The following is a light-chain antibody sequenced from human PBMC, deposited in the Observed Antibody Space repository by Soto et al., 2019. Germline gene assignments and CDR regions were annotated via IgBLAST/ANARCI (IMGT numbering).Light chain of an antibody. CDR2: DSS. V-gene: IGKV1-16*02. J-gene: IGKJ4*01. CDR3: QQYDSYPLT. Sequence: DIQMTQSPSSLSASVGDRVTITCRASQDVSNSLAWFQQRPGKAPKSLIFDSSILQTGVPSKFSGSGSGTAFTLTISSLQPEDFATYYCQQYDSYPLTFGGGTKVEIK. CDR1: QDVSNS.